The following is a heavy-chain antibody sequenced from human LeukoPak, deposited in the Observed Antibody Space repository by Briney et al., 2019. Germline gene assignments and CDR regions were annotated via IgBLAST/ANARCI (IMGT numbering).Heavy chain of an antibody. Sequence: ASAKVPCKASGYTFTGYYMHWVRQAPGRGLEWMGRINPNSGGTNYAQKFQGRVTMTRDTSISTAYMELSRLRSDDTAVYYCVRGPTFYLEVHDYWGQGTLVTVSS. J-gene: IGHJ4*02. CDR2: INPNSGGT. V-gene: IGHV1-2*06. D-gene: IGHD2/OR15-2a*01. CDR1: GYTFTGYY. CDR3: VRGPTFYLEVHDY.